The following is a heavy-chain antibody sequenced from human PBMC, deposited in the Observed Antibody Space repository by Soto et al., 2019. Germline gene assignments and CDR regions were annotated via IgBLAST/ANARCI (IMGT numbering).Heavy chain of an antibody. CDR1: AFTFSSYA. V-gene: IGHV3-23*01. Sequence: GGSLRLSCAASAFTFSSYAMAWVRQAPGKGLEWVSAISYSGVNTYYADSVKGRFTISRDNSKNTLYLQMNSLRAEDTAVYYCAKIREQHLVSYYYGMDVWGQGTTVTVSS. D-gene: IGHD6-13*01. J-gene: IGHJ6*02. CDR3: AKIREQHLVSYYYGMDV. CDR2: ISYSGVNT.